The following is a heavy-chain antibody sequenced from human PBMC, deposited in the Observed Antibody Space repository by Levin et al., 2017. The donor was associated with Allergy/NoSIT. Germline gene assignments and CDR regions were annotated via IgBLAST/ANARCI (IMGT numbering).Heavy chain of an antibody. J-gene: IGHJ4*02. Sequence: GGSLRLSCAASGFTFRTFWMSWVRQAPGKGSEWVANIKQDGSDKYYVDSVEGRFTVSRDNAKNSLYLQMNSLRVEDTAVYYCARDHDGEDEYFDFWGQGTLVTVSS. V-gene: IGHV3-7*01. CDR1: GFTFRTFW. CDR2: IKQDGSDK. D-gene: IGHD3-10*01. CDR3: ARDHDGEDEYFDF.